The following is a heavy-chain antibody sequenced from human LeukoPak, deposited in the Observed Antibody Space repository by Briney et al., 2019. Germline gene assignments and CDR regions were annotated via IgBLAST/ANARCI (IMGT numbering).Heavy chain of an antibody. D-gene: IGHD5-18*01. Sequence: SETLSLTCAVHGGSFSGYYWSWIRQPPGKGLEWIGEINHSGSTNYNPSLKSRVTISVDTSKNQFSLKLSSVTAADTAVYYCARGKGYNHFDYWGQGTLVTVSS. CDR3: ARGKGYNHFDY. J-gene: IGHJ4*02. CDR1: GGSFSGYY. CDR2: INHSGST. V-gene: IGHV4-34*01.